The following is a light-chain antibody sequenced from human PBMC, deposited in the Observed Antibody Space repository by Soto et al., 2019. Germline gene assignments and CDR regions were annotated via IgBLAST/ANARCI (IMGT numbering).Light chain of an antibody. Sequence: EIVMTQSPATLSVSPGERATLSCRASQSVSSDLAWYQQKPGQAPRLLIYDASSRATGIPARFSGSGSGIEFTLTISSLQSEDFAVYYCQQYNNWPPLYTFGQGTKLEIK. CDR1: QSVSSD. CDR3: QQYNNWPPLYT. J-gene: IGKJ2*01. V-gene: IGKV3-15*01. CDR2: DAS.